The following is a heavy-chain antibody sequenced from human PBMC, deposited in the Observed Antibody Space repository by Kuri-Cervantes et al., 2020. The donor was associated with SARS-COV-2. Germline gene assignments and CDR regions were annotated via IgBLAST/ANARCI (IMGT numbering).Heavy chain of an antibody. J-gene: IGHJ4*02. V-gene: IGHV3-11*04. D-gene: IGHD7-27*01. CDR1: GFTFGDYY. CDR3: ARGELGISDY. CDR2: ISGSSTTI. Sequence: GGSLRLSCAASGFTFGDYYMTWIRQAPGKGLEWVSYISGSSTTIYNADSVKGRFTISRDNAKNSLYLQMNSLRAEDTAVYYCARGELGISDYWGQGTLVTVSS.